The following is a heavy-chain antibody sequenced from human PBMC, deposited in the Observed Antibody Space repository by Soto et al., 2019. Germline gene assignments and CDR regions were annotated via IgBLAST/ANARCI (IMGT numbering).Heavy chain of an antibody. CDR2: VYDSGST. D-gene: IGHD5-12*01. CDR1: GGSVGSGSYY. V-gene: IGHV4-61*01. J-gene: IGHJ2*01. CDR3: ARTRVDWYFDL. Sequence: QVQLQESGPGLVKPSETLSLTCSVSGGSVGSGSYYWSWIRQSPGKGLEWIGYVYDSGSTNYNPSLTSRVTISLDMSQNQFSLRLSAVTAADTAVYYCARTRVDWYFDLWGRGTLVTVSS.